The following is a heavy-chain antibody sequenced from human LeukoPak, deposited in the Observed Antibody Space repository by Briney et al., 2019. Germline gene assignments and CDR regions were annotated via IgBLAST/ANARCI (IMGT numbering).Heavy chain of an antibody. Sequence: SETLSLTCTVSGYSISSGYYWGWIRQPPGKGLEWIGSIYYSGSTNYNPSLKSRVTISVDTSKNQFSLKLGSVTAADTAVYYCARESYPRGGFSDFWGQGTLVTVSS. D-gene: IGHD1-26*01. J-gene: IGHJ4*02. CDR2: IYYSGST. CDR3: ARESYPRGGFSDF. V-gene: IGHV4-38-2*02. CDR1: GYSISSGYY.